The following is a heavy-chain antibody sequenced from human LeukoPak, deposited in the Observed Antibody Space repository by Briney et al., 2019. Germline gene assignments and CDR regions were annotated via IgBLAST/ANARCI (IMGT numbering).Heavy chain of an antibody. Sequence: GASVKVSCKASGYTFTGYYMHWVRQAPGQGLEWMGWINPNSGGTNYAQKFQGRVTMTRDTSISTAYMELSRLRSDDTAVYYCARNHPDLLTGYFYFDYWGQGTLVTVSS. D-gene: IGHD3-9*01. CDR2: INPNSGGT. CDR1: GYTFTGYY. J-gene: IGHJ4*02. V-gene: IGHV1-2*02. CDR3: ARNHPDLLTGYFYFDY.